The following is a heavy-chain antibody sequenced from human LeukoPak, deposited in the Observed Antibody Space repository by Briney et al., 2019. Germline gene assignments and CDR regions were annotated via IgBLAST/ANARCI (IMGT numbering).Heavy chain of an antibody. Sequence: KPSETLSLTCTVSGGSISSYYWSWIRQPAGKGLEWIGRIYTSGSTNYNPSLKSRATMSVDTSKNQFSLKLSSVTAADTAVYYCARTPTYYDFWSGYFDYWGQGTLVTVSS. V-gene: IGHV4-4*07. CDR3: ARTPTYYDFWSGYFDY. CDR2: IYTSGST. CDR1: GGSISSYY. D-gene: IGHD3-3*01. J-gene: IGHJ4*02.